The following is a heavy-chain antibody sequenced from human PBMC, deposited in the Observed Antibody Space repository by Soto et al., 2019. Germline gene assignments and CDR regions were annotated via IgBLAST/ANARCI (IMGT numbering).Heavy chain of an antibody. Sequence: QAQLVESGGGVVQPGRSLRLSCAASGFTFSSYGMHWVRQAPGTGLEWVAVISYDGGLQHYEDFVKGRFTISRDNSKKMVLLQMNRLRAEATAVYYCVSDRGYGHASVPFSWGQGTLVSVSS. D-gene: IGHD5-18*01. V-gene: IGHV3-30*03. J-gene: IGHJ5*02. CDR1: GFTFSSYG. CDR2: ISYDGGLQ. CDR3: VSDRGYGHASVPFS.